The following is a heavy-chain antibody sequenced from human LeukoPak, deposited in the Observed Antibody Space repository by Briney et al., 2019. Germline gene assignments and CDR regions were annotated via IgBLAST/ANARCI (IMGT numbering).Heavy chain of an antibody. D-gene: IGHD3-22*01. V-gene: IGHV3-21*01. CDR2: ISSSSSYI. CDR1: GFTFNNYG. J-gene: IGHJ4*02. CDR3: ARDYDSSGYYYESAIDY. Sequence: GGSLRLSCAASGFTFNNYGVTWVRQAPGKGLEWVSSISSSSSYIYYADSVKGRFTISRDNAKNSLYLQMNSLRAEDTAVYYCARDYDSSGYYYESAIDYWGQGTLVTVSS.